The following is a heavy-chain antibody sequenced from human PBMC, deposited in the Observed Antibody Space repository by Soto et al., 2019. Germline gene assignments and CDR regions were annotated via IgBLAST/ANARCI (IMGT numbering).Heavy chain of an antibody. Sequence: QVQLVESGGGVVQPGRSLRLSCAASGFTFSSYAMHWVRQAPGKGLEWVAVISYDGSNKYYADSVKGRFTISRDNSKNTLYLQMNSLRAEDTAVYYGWRRFGDFVSEDYWGQGTLVTVSS. V-gene: IGHV3-30-3*01. J-gene: IGHJ4*02. CDR2: ISYDGSNK. D-gene: IGHD3-10*01. CDR3: WRRFGDFVSEDY. CDR1: GFTFSSYA.